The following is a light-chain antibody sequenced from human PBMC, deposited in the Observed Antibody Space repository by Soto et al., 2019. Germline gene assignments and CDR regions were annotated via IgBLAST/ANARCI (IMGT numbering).Light chain of an antibody. CDR1: ESVGSD. CDR2: DVS. Sequence: ENVLTQSPATLSLSPGEGATLSCRASESVGSDLAWYQQKPGQPPRLLIYDVSGRATGVPARFSGSGYGTDFTLTISRLEPEDFAVYYCQQRDSWPRTFGGGTKVEIK. V-gene: IGKV3-11*01. J-gene: IGKJ4*01. CDR3: QQRDSWPRT.